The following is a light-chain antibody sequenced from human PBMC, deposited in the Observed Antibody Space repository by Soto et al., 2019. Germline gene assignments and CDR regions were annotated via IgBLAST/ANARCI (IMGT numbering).Light chain of an antibody. V-gene: IGKV1-8*01. Sequence: AIRMTQSPSSLSASTGDRVTITCRASQGISSYLAWYQQKPEKAPKLLIHDASSLQGGVPSRFSGSGYGTEFTLTISSLQPDDFATYYCQQYNVYSRTFGQGTKVEIK. CDR2: DAS. J-gene: IGKJ1*01. CDR3: QQYNVYSRT. CDR1: QGISSY.